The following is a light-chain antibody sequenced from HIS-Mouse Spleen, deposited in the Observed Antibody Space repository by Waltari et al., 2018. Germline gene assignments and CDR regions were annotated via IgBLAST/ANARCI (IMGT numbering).Light chain of an antibody. CDR3: YSTDSSGNHRV. V-gene: IGLV3-10*01. J-gene: IGLJ2*01. Sequence: SYELTQPPPVSVSPGQTARVTCSGHALPKKYAYWYQPKSGQAPVLVIYEDSKRPSGIPERFSGSSSGTMATLTISGAQVEDEADYYCYSTDSSGNHRVFGGGTKLTVL. CDR2: EDS. CDR1: ALPKKY.